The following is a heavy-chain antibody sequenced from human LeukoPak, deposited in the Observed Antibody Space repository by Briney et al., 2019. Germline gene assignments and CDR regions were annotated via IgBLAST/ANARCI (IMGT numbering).Heavy chain of an antibody. V-gene: IGHV3-48*04. CDR2: ISSSGSTI. J-gene: IGHJ4*02. CDR3: ARERYYDGYSDFDY. Sequence: GGSLRLSCAGSGFNFIDNSMHWVRQAPGKGLEWVSYISSSGSTIYYADSVKGRFTISRDNAKNSLYLQTNSLRAEDTAVYYCARERYYDGYSDFDYWGQGTLVTVSS. D-gene: IGHD3-22*01. CDR1: GFNFIDNS.